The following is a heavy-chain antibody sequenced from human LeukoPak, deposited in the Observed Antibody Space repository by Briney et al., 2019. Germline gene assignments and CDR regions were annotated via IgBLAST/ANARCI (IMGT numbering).Heavy chain of an antibody. D-gene: IGHD3-22*01. CDR1: GGSFSGYY. V-gene: IGHV4-34*01. J-gene: IGHJ3*02. Sequence: SETLSLTCAVYGGSFSGYYWSWIRQPPGKGLEWIGEINHSGSTNYNPSLKSRVTISVDTSKNQFSLKLSSVTAADTAVYYCARDRFYYDSSGPYHDAFDIWGRGTMVTVSS. CDR2: INHSGST. CDR3: ARDRFYYDSSGPYHDAFDI.